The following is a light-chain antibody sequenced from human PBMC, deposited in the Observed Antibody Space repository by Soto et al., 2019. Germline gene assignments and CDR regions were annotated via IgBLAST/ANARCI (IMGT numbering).Light chain of an antibody. Sequence: QAVVIQPPSASGTPGQRVTISCSGSSSNIGSNTVNWYQHLPGTAPQLLTYSNNRRPSGVPDRFSGSKSGTSASLAISGLQSEDEADYYCGAWDDSLTGPVFGGGTKLTVL. CDR1: SSNIGSNT. CDR3: GAWDDSLTGPV. CDR2: SNN. J-gene: IGLJ3*02. V-gene: IGLV1-44*01.